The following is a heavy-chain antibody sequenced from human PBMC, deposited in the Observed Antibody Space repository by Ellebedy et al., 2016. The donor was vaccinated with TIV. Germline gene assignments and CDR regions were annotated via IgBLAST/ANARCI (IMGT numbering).Heavy chain of an antibody. CDR3: ARGGIAAAFRFDP. CDR1: GYTFTSDY. D-gene: IGHD6-13*01. Sequence: AASVKVSCRASGYTFTSDYMHWVRQAPGQGLEWMGIIDPSGGSTTYAQKLQGRVTMTRDTSTSTVYMELSSLTSEDTAVYYCARGGIAAAFRFDPWGQGTLVTVSS. CDR2: IDPSGGST. V-gene: IGHV1-46*01. J-gene: IGHJ5*02.